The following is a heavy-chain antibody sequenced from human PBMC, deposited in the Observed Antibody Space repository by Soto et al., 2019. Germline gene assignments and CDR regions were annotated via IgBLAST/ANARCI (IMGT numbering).Heavy chain of an antibody. D-gene: IGHD1-26*01. CDR2: IYWDDDK. CDR3: AHILPWVGVGVGGMDV. CDR1: GFSLNTRGVG. Sequence: QITLKESGPPLVKPTQTLTLTCTFSGFSLNTRGVGVGWIRQPPGKALEWLALIYWDDDKRYSPSLKTRLTITKDTSENQVVLTMTNMDPVDTATYYCAHILPWVGVGVGGMDVWGQGTTVTVSS. J-gene: IGHJ6*02. V-gene: IGHV2-5*02.